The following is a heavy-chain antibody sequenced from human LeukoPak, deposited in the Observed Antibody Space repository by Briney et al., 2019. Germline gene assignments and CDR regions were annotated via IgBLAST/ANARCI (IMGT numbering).Heavy chain of an antibody. CDR2: IYTTGST. V-gene: IGHV4-4*09. Sequence: PSETLSLTCTVSGGSISSCYWSWIRQPPRKGLEWIGYIYTTGSTDYNPSLKSRVTISVDTSKNQLSLNLSSVTAADTAVYYCARRGTIFGPESLWGRGTLVTVSS. D-gene: IGHD3-3*01. CDR1: GGSISSCY. J-gene: IGHJ2*01. CDR3: ARRGTIFGPESL.